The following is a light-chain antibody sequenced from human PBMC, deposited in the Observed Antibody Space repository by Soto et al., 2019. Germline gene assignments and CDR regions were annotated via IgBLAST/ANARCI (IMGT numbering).Light chain of an antibody. Sequence: QSALTQPASVSGSPGQSITISCTGTSSDVGAYNYVSWYQQLPGKAPKLMIYDVSKWPSGVSNRFSGSKSGNTASLTISGLQAEDEADYFCCSYTTTSTYVFGTGTKVTVL. V-gene: IGLV2-14*01. CDR2: DVS. J-gene: IGLJ1*01. CDR3: CSYTTTSTYV. CDR1: SSDVGAYNY.